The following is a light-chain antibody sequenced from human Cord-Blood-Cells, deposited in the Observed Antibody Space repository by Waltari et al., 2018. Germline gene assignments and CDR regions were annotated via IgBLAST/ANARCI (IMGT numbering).Light chain of an antibody. CDR3: QQYNSYPLT. Sequence: IQMTQSPSTLSASVGDRVPLTCRASQSISSWLAWYQQKPGKAPKLLIYKASSLESGVPSRFSGSGSGTEFTLTISSLQPDDFATYYCQQYNSYPLTFGGGTKVEIK. CDR2: KAS. CDR1: QSISSW. V-gene: IGKV1-5*03. J-gene: IGKJ4*01.